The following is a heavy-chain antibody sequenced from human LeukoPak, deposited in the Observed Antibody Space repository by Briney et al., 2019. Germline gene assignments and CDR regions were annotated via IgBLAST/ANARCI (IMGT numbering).Heavy chain of an antibody. CDR3: ARPRIVGATEGAFDI. V-gene: IGHV3-23*01. D-gene: IGHD1-26*01. Sequence: PGVSLRLSCTASGFTFNHYAMSWVRQAPGKGLECVASINHLGHTFYADSVKGRFTISRDNSRNTLFLQMNSLRVEDTAVYYCARPRIVGATEGAFDIWGQGTMVTVSS. CDR1: GFTFNHYA. J-gene: IGHJ3*02. CDR2: INHLGHT.